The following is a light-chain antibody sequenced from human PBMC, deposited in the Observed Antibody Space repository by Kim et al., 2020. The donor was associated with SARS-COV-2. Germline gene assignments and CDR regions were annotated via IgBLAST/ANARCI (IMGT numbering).Light chain of an antibody. V-gene: IGKV4-1*01. Sequence: RATINCKSSQSVLYSSINKNFLAWDQKKPGQPTKVLIYWASTREAGVPDRFSGSGSATDFTLTISSRLAEDVAVYFCQQYISRPYTFGQGTKLEF. J-gene: IGKJ2*01. CDR2: WAS. CDR3: QQYISRPYT. CDR1: QSVLYSSINKNF.